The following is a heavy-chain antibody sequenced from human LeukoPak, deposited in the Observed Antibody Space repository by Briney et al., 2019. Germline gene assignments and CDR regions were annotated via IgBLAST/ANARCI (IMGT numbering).Heavy chain of an antibody. J-gene: IGHJ2*01. CDR2: INHSGST. Sequence: SETLSLTCAVYGGSFSGYYWSWIRQPPGKGLEWIGEINHSGSTNYNPSLKSRVTISVDTSKNQFSLKLSSVTAADTAVYYCARRRGALFYGDYPRSWYFDLWGRGTLVTVSS. CDR1: GGSFSGYY. D-gene: IGHD4-17*01. CDR3: ARRRGALFYGDYPRSWYFDL. V-gene: IGHV4-34*01.